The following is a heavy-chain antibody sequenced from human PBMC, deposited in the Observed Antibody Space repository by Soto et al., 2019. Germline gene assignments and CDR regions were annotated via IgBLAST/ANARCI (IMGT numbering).Heavy chain of an antibody. D-gene: IGHD6-13*01. Sequence: PSETLSLTCTVSGGSFTRTDHYWGWIRQPPGKGLEWIGSIHYGGNYYYTPSLKSRLTVSVATSKNQFSLKLSSVTAADTAVYYCARQAAGSIYHYYYYGMDVWGQGTTVTVSS. J-gene: IGHJ6*02. CDR3: ARQAAGSIYHYYYYGMDV. CDR1: GGSFTRTDHY. V-gene: IGHV4-39*01. CDR2: IHYGGNY.